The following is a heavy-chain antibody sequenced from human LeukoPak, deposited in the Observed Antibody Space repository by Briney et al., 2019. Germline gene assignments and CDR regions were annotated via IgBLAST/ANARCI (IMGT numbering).Heavy chain of an antibody. J-gene: IGHJ4*02. CDR1: GYSFTTYW. V-gene: IGHV5-51*01. D-gene: IGHD6-13*01. CDR3: ASVYSITSWDY. Sequence: GESLKISCRASGYSFTTYWIGWVRQMPGKGLEWMGVIFPADSDTRYSPSFQGQVTISADKSISTAYLQWSSLKASDTAMYYCASVYSITSWDYWGQGTLVTVSS. CDR2: IFPADSDT.